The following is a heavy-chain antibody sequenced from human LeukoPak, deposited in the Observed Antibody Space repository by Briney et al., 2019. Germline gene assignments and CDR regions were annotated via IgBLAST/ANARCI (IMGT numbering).Heavy chain of an antibody. D-gene: IGHD6-19*01. CDR2: ISGSGGST. Sequence: PGGSLRLSCAASAFTFSSYAMNWVRQAPGGGLEWVSTISGSGGSTYYADSVRGRFTISRDNSENTLYLQMNSLRAEDTAVYYCARRDSSGWYCLDYWGQGTLVTVSS. J-gene: IGHJ4*02. CDR1: AFTFSSYA. CDR3: ARRDSSGWYCLDY. V-gene: IGHV3-23*01.